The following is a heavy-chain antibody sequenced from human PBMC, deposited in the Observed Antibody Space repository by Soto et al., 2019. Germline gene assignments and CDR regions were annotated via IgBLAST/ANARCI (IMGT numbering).Heavy chain of an antibody. CDR1: GFTFNNYA. CDR2: ISATGGST. Sequence: GGSLRLSCAASGFTFNNYAMNWVRQAPGKGIEWVATISATGGSTYYADSVKGWFTISRDNSKNTLYLQMNGLRVEDTAVYYCAKDRLAGNFDYWGQGTQVTVSS. CDR3: AKDRLAGNFDY. V-gene: IGHV3-23*01. J-gene: IGHJ4*02.